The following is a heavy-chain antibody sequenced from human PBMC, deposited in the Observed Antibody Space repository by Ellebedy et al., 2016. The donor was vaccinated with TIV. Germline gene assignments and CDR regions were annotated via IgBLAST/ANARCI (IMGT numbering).Heavy chain of an antibody. V-gene: IGHV1-46*01. CDR2: INPSGGST. J-gene: IGHJ4*02. D-gene: IGHD3-10*01. CDR3: ARDRTMVRGEAPSD. CDR1: GYTFTSYY. Sequence: ASVKVSCXASGYTFTSYYMHWVRQAPGQGLEWMGIINPSGGSTRYAQKFQGRLTMTRDTSTSTVYMELSSLRSEDTAVYYCARDRTMVRGEAPSDWGQGTLVTVSS.